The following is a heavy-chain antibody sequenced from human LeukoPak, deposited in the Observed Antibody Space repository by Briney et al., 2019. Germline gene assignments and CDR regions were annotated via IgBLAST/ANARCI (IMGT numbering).Heavy chain of an antibody. D-gene: IGHD6-13*01. V-gene: IGHV1-2*02. Sequence: GASVKVSCKASGYTFTGYYMHWVRQAPGQGLEWMGWINPNSGGTNYAQKFQGRVTMTRDTSISTAYMELSRLRSDDTAVYYCARGSSWYSYYYYYMDVWGKGTTVTVS. CDR1: GYTFTGYY. CDR3: ARGSSWYSYYYYYMDV. CDR2: INPNSGGT. J-gene: IGHJ6*03.